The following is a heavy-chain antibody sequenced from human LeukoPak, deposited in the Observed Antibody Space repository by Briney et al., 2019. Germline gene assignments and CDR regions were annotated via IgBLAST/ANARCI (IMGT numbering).Heavy chain of an antibody. CDR3: STGVQAAGRWWFDP. CDR2: FDPEDGVT. CDR1: GYTLSELS. J-gene: IGHJ5*02. V-gene: IGHV1-24*01. D-gene: IGHD6-13*01. Sequence: ASVKVSCKVSGYTLSELSMPWVRQSPGKALEWWGGFDPEDGVTISAQKFQARVTMTEDTATDTAYMELSSLRSEDTAVYYCSTGVQAAGRWWFDPWGQGILVTVSS.